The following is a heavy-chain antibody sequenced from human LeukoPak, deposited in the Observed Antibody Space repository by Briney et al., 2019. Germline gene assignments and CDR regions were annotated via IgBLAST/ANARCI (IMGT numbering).Heavy chain of an antibody. CDR1: GFTFSTYK. CDR3: ATGTDY. J-gene: IGHJ4*02. CDR2: ISSSGSTI. D-gene: IGHD6-13*01. Sequence: GGPLRLSCEASGFTFSTYKRNWIRKAPGKGLEWVSCISSSGSTIYYADSVRGRFTISRDNAKNSLYLQMNSLRAEDTAVYYCATGTDYWGQGTLVTVSS. V-gene: IGHV3-48*03.